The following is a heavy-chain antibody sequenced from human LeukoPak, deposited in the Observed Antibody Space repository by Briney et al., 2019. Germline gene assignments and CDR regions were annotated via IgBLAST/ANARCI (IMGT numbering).Heavy chain of an antibody. CDR2: INPSGGST. D-gene: IGHD2-15*01. CDR3: ARVGCSGGSCYPRVHLFDY. J-gene: IGHJ4*02. V-gene: IGHV1-46*01. Sequence: ASVEVSCKASGYTFTSYYMHWVRQAPGQGLEWMGIINPSGGSTSYAQKFQGRVTMTRDTSTSTVYMELSSLRSEDTAVYYCARVGCSGGSCYPRVHLFDYWGQGTLVTVSS. CDR1: GYTFTSYY.